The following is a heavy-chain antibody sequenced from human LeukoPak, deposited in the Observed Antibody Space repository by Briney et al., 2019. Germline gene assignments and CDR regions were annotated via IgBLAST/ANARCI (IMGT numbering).Heavy chain of an antibody. J-gene: IGHJ4*02. CDR1: GFTFSSYA. CDR3: ACEIAAAGSYYFDY. D-gene: IGHD6-13*01. V-gene: IGHV3-23*01. CDR2: ISGSGGST. Sequence: PGGSLRPSCAASGFTFSSYAMSWVRQAPGKGLEWVSAISGSGGSTYYADSVKGRFTISRDNSKNTLYLQMNSLRAEDTAVYYCACEIAAAGSYYFDYWGQGTLVTVSS.